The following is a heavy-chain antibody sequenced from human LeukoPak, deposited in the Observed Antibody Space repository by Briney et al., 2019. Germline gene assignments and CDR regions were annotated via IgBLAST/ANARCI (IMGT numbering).Heavy chain of an antibody. CDR3: ARDYYDSSAPLVGFDP. Sequence: ASVNVSCKASGYTFTNYDINWVRQATGQGLEWMGWMNPNSGNTGYAQKFQGRVTFTRNTSISTAYMELSSLRSEDTAVYYCARDYYDSSAPLVGFDPWGQGTLVTVSS. J-gene: IGHJ5*02. CDR2: MNPNSGNT. V-gene: IGHV1-8*03. D-gene: IGHD3-22*01. CDR1: GYTFTNYD.